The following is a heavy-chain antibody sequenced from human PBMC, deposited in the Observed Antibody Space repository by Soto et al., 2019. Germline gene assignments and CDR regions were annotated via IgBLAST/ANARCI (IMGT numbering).Heavy chain of an antibody. CDR3: ARGDSSSWLYCCYSGMDV. CDR1: GYTFTGYY. J-gene: IGHJ6*02. Sequence: ASVKVSCKASGYTFTGYYMHWVRQAPGQGLEWMGWINPNSGGTNYAQKFQGWVTMTRDTSISTAYMELSRLRSDDTAVYYCARGDSSSWLYCCYSGMDVWGQGTTFSASS. CDR2: INPNSGGT. D-gene: IGHD6-13*01. V-gene: IGHV1-2*04.